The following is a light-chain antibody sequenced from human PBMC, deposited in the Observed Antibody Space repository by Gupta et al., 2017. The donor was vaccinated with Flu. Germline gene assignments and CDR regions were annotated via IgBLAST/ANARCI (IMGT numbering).Light chain of an antibody. CDR3: QQSHSRPWG. CDR1: QSIQTY. V-gene: IGKV1-39*01. Sequence: DIQLTQSPSSLSASVGDRVTITCRTSQSIQTYLNWYQHKPGKAPKLLTFAASSLQSGVPSRFSGSGSGTDFTLTISNLQPEDFATYYCQQSHSRPWGFGQGTKVEVK. J-gene: IGKJ1*01. CDR2: AAS.